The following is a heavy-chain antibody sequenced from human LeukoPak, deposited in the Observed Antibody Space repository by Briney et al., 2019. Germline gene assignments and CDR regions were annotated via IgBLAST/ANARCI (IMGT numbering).Heavy chain of an antibody. CDR3: ARTGVVATSYYFDY. CDR1: GGSITGYY. Sequence: SETLSLTCTVSGGSITGYYWSWIRQPPGKGLEWIGYIYSSGSAIYNPSLRRRVTISVDTSRNQLSLKLTSVTAADTAVYYCARTGVVATSYYFDYWGQGTLVTVSS. V-gene: IGHV4-59*01. J-gene: IGHJ4*02. CDR2: IYSSGSA. D-gene: IGHD5-12*01.